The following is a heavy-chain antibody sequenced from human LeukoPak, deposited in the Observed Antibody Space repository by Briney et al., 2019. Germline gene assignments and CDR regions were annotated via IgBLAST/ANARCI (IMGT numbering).Heavy chain of an antibody. CDR1: GFTFSSYG. J-gene: IGHJ4*02. V-gene: IGHV3-64D*09. D-gene: IGHD3-22*01. CDR3: VKAIFSGSGYYYGY. Sequence: PGRSLRLSCAPSGFTFSSYGMHWVRQAPGKGLEYVSAISSNGGSTYYADSVKDRFTISRDNSKNMVYLQMSSLRAEDTAVYYCVKAIFSGSGYYYGYWGQGTLVTVSS. CDR2: ISSNGGST.